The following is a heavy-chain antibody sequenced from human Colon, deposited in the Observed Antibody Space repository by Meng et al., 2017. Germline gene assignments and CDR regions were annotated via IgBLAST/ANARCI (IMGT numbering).Heavy chain of an antibody. CDR2: IYYTGST. CDR1: GGSVSSGSYY. J-gene: IGHJ4*02. V-gene: IGHV4-61*01. Sequence: QAERAQSGPGLVRPSETLSITCTVSGGSVSSGSYYWSWIRQPPGKGLEWIGYIYYTGSTNYNPSLKSRVTISVDTSKNQFSLKLSSVTAADTAVYYCARGPLDYWGQGTLVTVSS. CDR3: ARGPLDY.